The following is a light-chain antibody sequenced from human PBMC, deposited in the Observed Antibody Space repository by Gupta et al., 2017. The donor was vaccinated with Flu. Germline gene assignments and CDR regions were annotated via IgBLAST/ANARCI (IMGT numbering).Light chain of an antibody. Sequence: PSSLSASVGDRVSITCRASQNIGTHFYWYQMKVGEAPKLLMYDAKTLNKGVPSRFSGSGSGTDFTLTINGLQPEDFATYFCQQTHTIPRTFGQGTKVDIK. V-gene: IGKV1-39*01. CDR3: QQTHTIPRT. CDR1: QNIGTH. CDR2: DAK. J-gene: IGKJ1*01.